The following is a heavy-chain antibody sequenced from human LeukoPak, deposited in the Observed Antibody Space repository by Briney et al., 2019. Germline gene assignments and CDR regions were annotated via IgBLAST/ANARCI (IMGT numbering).Heavy chain of an antibody. CDR1: GGSINTYY. D-gene: IGHD2-15*01. V-gene: IGHV4-59*12. J-gene: IGHJ6*02. CDR2: ILYSGST. Sequence: SETLSLTCTVSGGSINTYYWSWIRQAPGKGLEWIGRILYSGSTDYNPSLKSRVSISTDTSKNQFSLKLSSVTAADTAVYYCARDRFPRAGSQNNYYYYYGMDVWGQGTTVTVSS. CDR3: ARDRFPRAGSQNNYYYYYGMDV.